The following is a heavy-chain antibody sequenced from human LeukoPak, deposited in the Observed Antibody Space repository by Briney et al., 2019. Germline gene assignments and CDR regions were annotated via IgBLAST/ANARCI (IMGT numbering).Heavy chain of an antibody. D-gene: IGHD6-13*01. CDR2: IYYSGGT. CDR1: GGSISSYY. Sequence: PSETLSLTCTVSGGSISSYYWSWIRQPPGKGLEWIGYIYYSGGTNYNPSLKSRVTISVDMSKNQFSLKLSSVTAADTAVYYCAREAYSSSWYLNWFDPWGQGTLVTVSS. J-gene: IGHJ5*02. CDR3: AREAYSSSWYLNWFDP. V-gene: IGHV4-59*01.